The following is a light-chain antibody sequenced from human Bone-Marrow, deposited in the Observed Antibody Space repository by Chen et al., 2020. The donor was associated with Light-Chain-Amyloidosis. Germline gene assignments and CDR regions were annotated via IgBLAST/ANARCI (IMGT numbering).Light chain of an antibody. CDR1: DLPTKY. V-gene: IGLV3-25*03. CDR2: RDT. CDR3: QSADSSGTYEVI. Sequence: SYELTQPPSVSVSPGQTARITCSGEDLPTKYAYWYQQKPGQAPGLVIHRDTDRPSGISERFSGSSSGTTATLTISGVQAEDEADYHCQSADSSGTYEVIFGGGTKLTVL. J-gene: IGLJ2*01.